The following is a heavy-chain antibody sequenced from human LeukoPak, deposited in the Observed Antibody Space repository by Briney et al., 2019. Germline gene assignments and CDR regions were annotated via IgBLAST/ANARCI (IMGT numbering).Heavy chain of an antibody. CDR2: IYHSGST. Sequence: SETLSLTCAGSGVSISSSNWWSRVRQPPGKGLEWIGDIYHSGSTNYNPSLKSRVTISVDKSKNQFSLKLSSVTAADTAVYYCARGGDYGDGNWFDPWGQGTLVTVSS. J-gene: IGHJ5*02. V-gene: IGHV4-4*02. CDR1: GVSISSSNW. D-gene: IGHD4-17*01. CDR3: ARGGDYGDGNWFDP.